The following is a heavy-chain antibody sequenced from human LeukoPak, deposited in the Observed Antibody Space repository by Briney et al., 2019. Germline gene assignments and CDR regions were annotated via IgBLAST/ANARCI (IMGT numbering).Heavy chain of an antibody. CDR2: IRYDGSNK. CDR1: GFTFSIYD. Sequence: GGSLRLSCAASGFTFSIYDLSWVRQAPGKGLEWVAFIRYDGSNKYYADSVKGRFTISRDNSKNTLYLQMNSLRAEDTAVYYCAKDIAGVGATARGDAFDIWGQGTMVTVSS. CDR3: AKDIAGVGATARGDAFDI. V-gene: IGHV3-30*02. D-gene: IGHD1-26*01. J-gene: IGHJ3*02.